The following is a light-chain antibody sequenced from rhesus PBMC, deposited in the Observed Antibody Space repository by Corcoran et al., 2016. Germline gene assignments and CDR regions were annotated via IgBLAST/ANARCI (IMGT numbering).Light chain of an antibody. CDR1: QSLNSY. Sequence: EIVMTQSPATLSLSPGERATLPCRASQSLNSYVSWYQQRPEQAPRLLIYGASSRATGIPDRFSGNGSGTDFTLIISSLEPEDVGVYYCQQYNNWDRTFGQGTKVEIK. J-gene: IGKJ1*01. CDR2: GAS. CDR3: QQYNNWDRT. V-gene: IGKV3S9*01.